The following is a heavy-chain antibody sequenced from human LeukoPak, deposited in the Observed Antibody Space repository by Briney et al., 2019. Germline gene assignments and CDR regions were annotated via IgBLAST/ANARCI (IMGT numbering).Heavy chain of an antibody. CDR1: GFTFNNYA. CDR2: ISGFGCST. V-gene: IGHV3-23*01. Sequence: GGSLRLSCAASGFTFNNYAMNWVRQAPGKGLEWVSGISGFGCSTYYAPSVKGRLTISRDNFGNMLYLHLDSLTVEDTAIYYCARRSGSSWSSFDYWGQGALVTVSS. CDR3: ARRSGSSWSSFDY. J-gene: IGHJ4*02. D-gene: IGHD6-13*01.